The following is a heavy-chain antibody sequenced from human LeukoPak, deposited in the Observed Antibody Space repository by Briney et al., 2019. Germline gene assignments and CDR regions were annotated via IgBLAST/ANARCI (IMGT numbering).Heavy chain of an antibody. CDR3: ATPVFMVRGVITSLRDY. CDR1: GYTFTGYY. CDR2: INPNSGGT. Sequence: ASVKVSCKASGYTFTGYYMHWVRQAPGQGLEWMGWINPNSGGTNYAQKFQGWVTMTRDTSISTAYMELSRLRSDDTAVYYCATPVFMVRGVITSLRDYWGQGTLVTVSS. J-gene: IGHJ4*02. D-gene: IGHD3-10*01. V-gene: IGHV1-2*04.